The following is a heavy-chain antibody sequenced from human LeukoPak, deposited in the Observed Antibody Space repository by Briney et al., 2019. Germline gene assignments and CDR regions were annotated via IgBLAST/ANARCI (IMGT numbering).Heavy chain of an antibody. J-gene: IGHJ1*01. CDR1: GYTFTSYG. V-gene: IGHV1-18*01. D-gene: IGHD2-2*01. CDR3: ARDGYQPLDVTYFQH. CDR2: ISAYNGNT. Sequence: ASVKVSCKASGYTFTSYGITWVRQAPGQGLEWMGWISAYNGNTNYPQKLQGRVTMTTDTSTSTAYMELRSLRCDDTAVYYCARDGYQPLDVTYFQHWGQGTLVTVSS.